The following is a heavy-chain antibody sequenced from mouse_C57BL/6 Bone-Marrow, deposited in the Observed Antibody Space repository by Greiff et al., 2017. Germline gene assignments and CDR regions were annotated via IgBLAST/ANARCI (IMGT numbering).Heavy chain of an antibody. J-gene: IGHJ1*03. Sequence: VQLQQPGAELVKPGASVKLSCKASGYTFTSYWMHWVKQRPGQGLEWIGMIHPNSGSTNYNEKFKSKATLTVNNSSSTAYMQLSSLTSEDSAVYYCARGGYYGSIHWYFDVWGTGTTVTVSS. CDR1: GYTFTSYW. CDR2: IHPNSGST. D-gene: IGHD1-1*01. V-gene: IGHV1-64*01. CDR3: ARGGYYGSIHWYFDV.